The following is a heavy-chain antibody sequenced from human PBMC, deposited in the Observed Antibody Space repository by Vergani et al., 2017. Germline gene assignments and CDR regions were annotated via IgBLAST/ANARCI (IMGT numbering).Heavy chain of an antibody. CDR1: GFTFSKYW. CDR3: ARDIPRGASYFDF. CDR2: IEDDGDDK. V-gene: IGHV3-7*01. J-gene: IGHJ4*02. Sequence: EVQLVESGGGFVRPGESLRLSCAASGFTFSKYWMTWVRQAPGKGLEWVANIEDDGDDKNYADSVKGRFTISRDNADNSVYLQINSLRPVDTAVYYCARDIPRGASYFDFWGRGALVIVSS. D-gene: IGHD2-21*01.